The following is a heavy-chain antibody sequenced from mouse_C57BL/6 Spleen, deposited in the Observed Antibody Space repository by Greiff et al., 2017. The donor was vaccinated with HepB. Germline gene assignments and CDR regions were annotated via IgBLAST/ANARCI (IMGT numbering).Heavy chain of an antibody. CDR2: IYPRSGNT. CDR1: GYTFTSYG. D-gene: IGHD1-1*01. V-gene: IGHV1-81*01. CDR3: ARRLITTVVAYYFDY. Sequence: VQLVESGAELARPGASVKLSCKASGYTFTSYGISWVKQRTGQGLEWIGEIYPRSGNTYYNEKFKGKATLTADKSSSTAYMELRSLTSEDSAVYLCARRLITTVVAYYFDYWGQGTTLTVSS. J-gene: IGHJ2*01.